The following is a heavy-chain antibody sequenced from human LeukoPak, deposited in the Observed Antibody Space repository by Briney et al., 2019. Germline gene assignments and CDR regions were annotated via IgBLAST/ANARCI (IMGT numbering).Heavy chain of an antibody. D-gene: IGHD1-1*01. CDR2: ISAYNGNT. CDR1: GYTFTSYG. Sequence: GASVKVSCKASGYTFTSYGISWVRQAPGQGLEWMGWISAYNGNTNYAQKLQGRVTMSTDTVTSTAYMELRSLRSDDTAVYYCARELHVERDDYWGQGTLVTVSS. V-gene: IGHV1-18*01. CDR3: ARELHVERDDY. J-gene: IGHJ4*02.